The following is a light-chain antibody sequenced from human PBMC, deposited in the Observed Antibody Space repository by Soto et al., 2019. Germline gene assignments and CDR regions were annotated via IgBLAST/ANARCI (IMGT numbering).Light chain of an antibody. J-gene: IGKJ1*01. CDR1: QGIGSY. V-gene: IGKV1-9*01. CDR2: AAS. CDR3: QQFNSYPWT. Sequence: IQLTQSPSSLSASVGDRVTITCRASQGIGSYLAWYQQKPGKAPKLLIYAASTLQSGVPSRFSGSGPGTDFTLTISSLQPEDFATYYCQQFNSYPWTFGQGTKVEIK.